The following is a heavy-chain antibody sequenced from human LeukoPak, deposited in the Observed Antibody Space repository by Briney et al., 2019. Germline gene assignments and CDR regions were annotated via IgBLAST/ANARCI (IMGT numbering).Heavy chain of an antibody. CDR2: ISYDGSNK. CDR1: GFTFSSYG. CDR3: ANSPIGSSGWYDY. Sequence: GRSLRLSCAASGFTFSSYGMHRVRQAPGKGLEWVAVISYDGSNKYYADSVKGRFTISRDNSKNTLYLQMNSLRAEDTAVYYCANSPIGSSGWYDYWGQGTLVTVSS. V-gene: IGHV3-30*18. D-gene: IGHD6-19*01. J-gene: IGHJ4*02.